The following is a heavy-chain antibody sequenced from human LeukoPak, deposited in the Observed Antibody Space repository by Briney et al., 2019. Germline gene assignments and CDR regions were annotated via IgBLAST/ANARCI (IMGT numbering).Heavy chain of an antibody. CDR1: GGSISSYY. CDR2: IYTSGST. D-gene: IGHD3-22*01. Sequence: PSETLSLTCTVSGGSISSYYWSWIRQPAGKGLEWIGRIYTSGSTNYNPSLKSRVTMSVDTSKNQFSLKLSSVTAAGTAVYYCARDTYYYDAPGSDYWGQGTLVTVSS. V-gene: IGHV4-4*07. CDR3: ARDTYYYDAPGSDY. J-gene: IGHJ4*02.